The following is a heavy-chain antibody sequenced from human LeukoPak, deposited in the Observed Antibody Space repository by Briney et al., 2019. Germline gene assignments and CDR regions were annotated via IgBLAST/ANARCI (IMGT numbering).Heavy chain of an antibody. J-gene: IGHJ4*02. CDR1: GFAFSTYA. CDR2: ISGSGGTT. D-gene: IGHD2-2*01. V-gene: IGHV3-23*01. Sequence: GGSLRLSCAASGFAFSTYAMTWVRQAPGKGLEWVSVISGSGGTTYYADSVKGQFTISRDNSKNTLYLQMNSLRAEDTAMYYCVRGHCSSTTCFIDYWGQGTLVTVSS. CDR3: VRGHCSSTTCFIDY.